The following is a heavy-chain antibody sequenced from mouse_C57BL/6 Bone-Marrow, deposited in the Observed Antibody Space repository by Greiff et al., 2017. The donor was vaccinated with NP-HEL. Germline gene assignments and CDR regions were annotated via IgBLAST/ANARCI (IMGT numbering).Heavy chain of an antibody. V-gene: IGHV5-4*01. CDR1: GFTFSSYA. CDR2: ISDGGSYT. J-gene: IGHJ1*03. Sequence: EVQRVESGGGLVKPGESLKLSCAASGFTFSSYAMSWVRQTPEKRLEWVATISDGGSYTYYPDNVKGRFTISRDNAKNNLYLQMSHLKSEDTAMYYCARGTTVVAWYFDVWGTGTTVTVSS. CDR3: ARGTTVVAWYFDV. D-gene: IGHD1-1*01.